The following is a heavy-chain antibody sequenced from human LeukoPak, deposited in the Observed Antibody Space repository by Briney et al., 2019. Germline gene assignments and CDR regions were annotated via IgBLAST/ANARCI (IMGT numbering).Heavy chain of an antibody. Sequence: SETPSLTCTICGGSISSYYWSWIRQPTGKGLEWIGYIYYSGSTNYNPSLKSRVTISVDTSKNQFSLKLSSVTAADTAVYYCASQTRNDAFDIWGQGTMVTVSS. V-gene: IGHV4-59*01. CDR1: GGSISSYY. CDR3: ASQTRNDAFDI. CDR2: IYYSGST. J-gene: IGHJ3*02.